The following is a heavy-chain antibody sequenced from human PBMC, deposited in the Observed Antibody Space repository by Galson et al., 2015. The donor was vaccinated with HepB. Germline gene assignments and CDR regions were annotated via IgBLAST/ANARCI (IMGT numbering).Heavy chain of an antibody. V-gene: IGHV3-23*01. J-gene: IGHJ2*01. CDR2: ISGSGGST. CDR3: AKNGWEKFPSEYGGSWDLTAKHWYFDL. Sequence: SLRLSCAASGFTFSSYAMSWVRQAPGKGLEWVSAISGSGGSTYYADSVKGRFTISRDSSKNTLYLQMNSLRAEDTAVYYCAKNGWEKFPSEYGGSWDLTAKHWYFDLWGRGTLVTVSS. D-gene: IGHD1-26*01. CDR1: GFTFSSYA.